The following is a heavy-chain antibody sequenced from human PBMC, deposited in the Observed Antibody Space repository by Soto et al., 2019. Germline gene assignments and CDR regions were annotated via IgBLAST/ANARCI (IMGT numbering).Heavy chain of an antibody. V-gene: IGHV4-31*03. CDR2: IYYSGST. D-gene: IGHD1-26*01. CDR1: GGSISSGGYY. Sequence: QVQLQESGPGLVKPSQTLSLTCTVSGGSISSGGYYWSWIRQHPGKGLEWIGYIYYSGSTYYNPSLKSRVIISLATSKNQFSLKLSSVTDADTAVYYCAGIYSGSPGGTLRYWGQGTLVTVSS. CDR3: AGIYSGSPGGTLRY. J-gene: IGHJ4*02.